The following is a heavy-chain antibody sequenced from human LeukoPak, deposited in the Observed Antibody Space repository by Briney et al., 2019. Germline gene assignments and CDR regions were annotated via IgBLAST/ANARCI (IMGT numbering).Heavy chain of an antibody. CDR3: ARAVVRGVIGGRDAFDI. CDR1: GYTFTHSY. J-gene: IGHJ3*02. V-gene: IGHV1-46*01. D-gene: IGHD3-10*01. Sequence: ASVKVSCKASGYTFTHSYMHWVRQAPGQGLEWMGIINPSGGSTSYAQKFQGRVTMTRDMSTSTVYMELSSLRSEDTAVYYCARAVVRGVIGGRDAFDIWGQGTMVTVSS. CDR2: INPSGGST.